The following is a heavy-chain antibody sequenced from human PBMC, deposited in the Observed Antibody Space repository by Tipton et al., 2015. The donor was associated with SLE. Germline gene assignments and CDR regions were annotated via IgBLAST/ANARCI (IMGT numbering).Heavy chain of an antibody. J-gene: IGHJ3*02. CDR1: GFTFSSYA. Sequence: PRLSCAASGFTFSSYAMHWVRQAPGKGLEWVAVISYDGSNKYYADSVKGRFTISRDNSKNTLYLQMNSLRAEDTAVYYCAKEDDFDIWGQGTMVTVSS. CDR3: AKEDDFDI. CDR2: ISYDGSNK. V-gene: IGHV3-30-3*01.